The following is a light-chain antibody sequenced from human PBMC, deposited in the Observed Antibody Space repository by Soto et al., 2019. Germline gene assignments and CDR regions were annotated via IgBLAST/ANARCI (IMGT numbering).Light chain of an antibody. CDR3: ASYVGSNNVV. J-gene: IGLJ2*01. V-gene: IGLV2-8*01. CDR1: TSDIGDYDH. CDR2: DVS. Sequence: QSVLTQPPSASGSPGQSVTISCTDTTSDIGDYDHVSWYQHHPVKGPKLIIFDVSVRPSGVSDRFSGSKSGNTASLTVSGLRIEDEADYYCASYVGSNNVVFGGGTKLTVL.